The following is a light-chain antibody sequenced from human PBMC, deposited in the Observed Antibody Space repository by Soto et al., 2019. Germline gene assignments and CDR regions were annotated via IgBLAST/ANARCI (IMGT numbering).Light chain of an antibody. J-gene: IGLJ1*01. CDR3: CSYAGSSTYYV. CDR1: SSDVGSYNL. V-gene: IGLV2-23*02. Sequence: QSVLTQPGSVSGSPGQSITISCTGTSSDVGSYNLVSWYQQHPGKAPKLMIYEVSKRPSGVSNRFSGSKSGNTASLTISGLQAEDEADYYCCSYAGSSTYYVFGTGTKVTVL. CDR2: EVS.